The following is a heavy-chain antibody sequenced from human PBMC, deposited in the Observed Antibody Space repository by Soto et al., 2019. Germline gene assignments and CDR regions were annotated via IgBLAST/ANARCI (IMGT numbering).Heavy chain of an antibody. Sequence: GGSLRLSCAASGFTFSSYGMHWVRQAPGKGLEWVAVISYDGSNKYYADSVKGRFTISRDNSKNTLYLQMNSLRAEDTAVYYCAKDRRQYRYDILTEVDYWGQGTLVTVSS. D-gene: IGHD3-9*01. CDR2: ISYDGSNK. CDR3: AKDRRQYRYDILTEVDY. J-gene: IGHJ4*02. CDR1: GFTFSSYG. V-gene: IGHV3-30*18.